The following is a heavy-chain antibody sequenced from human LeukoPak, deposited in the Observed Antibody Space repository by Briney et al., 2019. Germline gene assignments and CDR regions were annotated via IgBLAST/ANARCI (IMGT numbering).Heavy chain of an antibody. J-gene: IGHJ5*02. CDR3: ARRITVSATNWFDP. D-gene: IGHD6-19*01. V-gene: IGHV4-59*01. CDR2: IYYTGCT. Sequence: SETLSLTCTVSGASISSSFWSWIRQSPGKGLEWIAYIYYTGCTQYNPSLKSRLTISLDTSKNQFSLRLSSVTAADTAIYYCARRITVSATNWFDPWGQGTLVTVSS. CDR1: GASISSSF.